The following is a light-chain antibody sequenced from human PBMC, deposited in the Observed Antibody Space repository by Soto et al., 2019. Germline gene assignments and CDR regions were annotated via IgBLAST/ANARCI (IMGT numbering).Light chain of an antibody. CDR2: DVS. Sequence: QSALTQPASVSGSPGQSITISCTGTSSDVGGYNFVSWYQQYPGKAPKLMIYDVSNRPSGVSNRFSGSKSGNTASLTISGLQAEDEADYYCSSYTSSTGPEVFGTGTKLTVL. CDR1: SSDVGGYNF. J-gene: IGLJ1*01. V-gene: IGLV2-14*01. CDR3: SSYTSSTGPEV.